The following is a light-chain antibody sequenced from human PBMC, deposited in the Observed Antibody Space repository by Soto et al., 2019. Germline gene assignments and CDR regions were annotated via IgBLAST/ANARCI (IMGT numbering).Light chain of an antibody. CDR2: GAS. Sequence: EIVMTQSSATLSVSPGERATLSCRATQSVSSNLAWYQQKPGQAPRLLIYGASTRATGIPARFSGSGSGTEFTLTISSLQSEDFAVYYCQQYNNWPRGTFGQWTKVDIK. V-gene: IGKV3-15*01. CDR1: QSVSSN. CDR3: QQYNNWPRGT. J-gene: IGKJ1*01.